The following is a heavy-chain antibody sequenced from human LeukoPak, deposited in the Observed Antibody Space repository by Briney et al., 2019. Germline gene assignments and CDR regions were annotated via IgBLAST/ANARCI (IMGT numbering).Heavy chain of an antibody. CDR3: ARTAYYYGSGSPFSY. Sequence: SETLSLTCTVSGGSISSYYWSWIRQPPGKGLEWIGEINHSGSTNYNPSLKSRVTISVDTSKNQFTLKLSSVTAADTAVYYCARTAYYYGSGSPFSYWGQGTLVTVSS. D-gene: IGHD3-10*01. V-gene: IGHV4-34*01. CDR2: INHSGST. J-gene: IGHJ4*02. CDR1: GGSISSYY.